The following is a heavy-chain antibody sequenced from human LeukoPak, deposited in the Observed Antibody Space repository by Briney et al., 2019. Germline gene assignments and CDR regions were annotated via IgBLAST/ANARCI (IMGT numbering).Heavy chain of an antibody. J-gene: IGHJ4*02. CDR1: GGTFSSYA. CDR2: IIPIFGTA. CDR3: ARSPGTGRLRLGELSL. D-gene: IGHD3-16*02. V-gene: IGHV1-69*13. Sequence: ASVKVSCKASGGTFSSYAISWVRQAPGQGLEWMGGIIPIFGTANYAQKFQGRVTITADESTSTAYMELRSLRSDDTAVYYCARSPGTGRLRLGELSLWGQGTLVTVSS.